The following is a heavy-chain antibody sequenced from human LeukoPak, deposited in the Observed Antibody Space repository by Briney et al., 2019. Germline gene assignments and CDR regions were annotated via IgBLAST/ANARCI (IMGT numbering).Heavy chain of an antibody. CDR3: ARVKFSASVLAH. CDR1: GFPFSNYW. CDR2: INVNGKET. D-gene: IGHD1-26*01. Sequence: RGSLRLSCEASGFPFSNYWMHWARQTPGEGLVWVARINVNGKETTYADSVKGRFTISRDNVKNTVYLQMHSLRPGDTGVYYCARVKFSASVLAHWGQGTLVTVSS. V-gene: IGHV3-74*03. J-gene: IGHJ4*02.